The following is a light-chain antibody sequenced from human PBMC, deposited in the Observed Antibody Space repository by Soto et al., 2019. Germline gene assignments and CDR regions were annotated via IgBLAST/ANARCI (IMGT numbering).Light chain of an antibody. CDR2: EVS. Sequence: QSVLTQPASVSGSPGQSITISCTGTSSDVGGYNYASWYQQHPGKDPKLMIYEVSNRPSGVSNRFSGSKSGNTSSLTISGLQAEDEADYYCSSYTSSSTLYVFGTGTKLTVL. CDR3: SSYTSSSTLYV. V-gene: IGLV2-14*01. CDR1: SSDVGGYNY. J-gene: IGLJ1*01.